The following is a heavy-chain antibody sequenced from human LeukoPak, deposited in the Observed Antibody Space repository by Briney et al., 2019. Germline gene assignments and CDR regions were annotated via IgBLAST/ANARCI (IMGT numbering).Heavy chain of an antibody. V-gene: IGHV3-66*01. CDR3: ARDTDYYGSGRHGYFDH. D-gene: IGHD3-10*01. CDR1: GLTISNNF. CDR2: IYSGGST. Sequence: GGSLRLSCAASGLTISNNFMGWVRQAPGKGLEWVSLIYSGGSTYSADSVKGRFTISRDNSKNTLHLQMNSLRVEDTAAYYCARDTDYYGSGRHGYFDHWGQGTLVTVSS. J-gene: IGHJ1*01.